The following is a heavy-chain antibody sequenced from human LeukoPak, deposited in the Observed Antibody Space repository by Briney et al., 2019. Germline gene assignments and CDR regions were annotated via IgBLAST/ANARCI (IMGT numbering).Heavy chain of an antibody. J-gene: IGHJ6*03. CDR3: AREKGNYDGYYNYYMDV. CDR1: GFTFSNYW. Sequence: GGSLRLSCAASGFTFSNYWMNWVRQAPGKGLEWVANIKQDGSVKYYVDSVKGRFTISRDNAKNSLYLQMNSLRAEDTAVYYCAREKGNYDGYYNYYMDVWGKGTTVTVSS. V-gene: IGHV3-7*01. D-gene: IGHD4-11*01. CDR2: IKQDGSVK.